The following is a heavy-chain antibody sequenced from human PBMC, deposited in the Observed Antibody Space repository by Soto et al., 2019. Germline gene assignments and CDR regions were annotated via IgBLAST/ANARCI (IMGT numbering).Heavy chain of an antibody. CDR1: GGTFSSYA. J-gene: IGHJ1*01. CDR3: ARGRPYYYDSSGQEYFQH. V-gene: IGHV1-69*06. D-gene: IGHD3-22*01. CDR2: IIPIFGTA. Sequence: SVKVSCKASGGTFSSYAISWVRQAPGQGLEWMGGIIPIFGTANYAQKFQGRVTITADKSTSTAYMELSSLRSEDTAVYYCARGRPYYYDSSGQEYFQHWGQGTLVTVSS.